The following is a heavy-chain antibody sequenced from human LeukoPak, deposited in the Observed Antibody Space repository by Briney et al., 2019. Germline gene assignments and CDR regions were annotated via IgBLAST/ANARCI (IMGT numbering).Heavy chain of an antibody. CDR1: GYTFIAYY. CDR2: INPNSGGT. CDR3: AREEVDTAMVYYYYYYMDV. Sequence: ASVKVSCKASGYTFIAYYMHWVRQAPGQGLEWMGWINPNSGGTNYAQKFQGRVTMTRDTSISTAYMELSRLRSDDTAVYYCAREEVDTAMVYYYYYYMDVWGKGTTVTVSS. V-gene: IGHV1-2*02. D-gene: IGHD5-18*01. J-gene: IGHJ6*03.